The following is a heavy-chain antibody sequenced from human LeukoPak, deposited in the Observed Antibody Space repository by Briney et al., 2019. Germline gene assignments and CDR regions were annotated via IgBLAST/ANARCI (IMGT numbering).Heavy chain of an antibody. CDR3: ARAEGSGSGAYTLDY. D-gene: IGHD3-10*01. Sequence: PGGSLRLSCAASGFTVSSNYMSWVRQAPGKGLEWVSVIYSGGSTYYADSVKGRFTISSDNSKNTLYLQMNSLRAKATGVYDCARAEGSGSGAYTLDYWGQETLSTVSS. V-gene: IGHV3-66*01. CDR2: IYSGGST. CDR1: GFTVSSNY. J-gene: IGHJ4*02.